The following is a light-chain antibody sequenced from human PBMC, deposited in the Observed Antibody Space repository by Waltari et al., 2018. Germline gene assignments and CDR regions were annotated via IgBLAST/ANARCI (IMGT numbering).Light chain of an antibody. CDR2: GNT. J-gene: IGLJ1*01. CDR3: QSYDNSLSGYV. CDR1: TSNIGAGYD. Sequence: QSVLKQPPSVSGAPGQRVTISCTGSTSNIGAGYDVTWYQQLPGPAPKLLIFGNTNRPSGVPDRFSGSKSGTSPSLAITGLQVEDEADYYCQSYDNSLSGYVFGSGTKVTVL. V-gene: IGLV1-40*01.